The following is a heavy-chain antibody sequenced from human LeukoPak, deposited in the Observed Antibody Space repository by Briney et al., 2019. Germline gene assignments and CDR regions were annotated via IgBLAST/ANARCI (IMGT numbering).Heavy chain of an antibody. V-gene: IGHV4-34*01. CDR2: INHSGST. CDR1: GGSFSGYY. J-gene: IGHJ5*02. D-gene: IGHD6-19*01. Sequence: ASETLSLTCAVYGGSFSGYYWSWIRQPPGKGLEWIGEINHSGSTNYNPSLKSRVTISVDTSKNQFSLKLSSVTAADTAVYYCARHSSGWDNWFDPWGQGTLVTVSS. CDR3: ARHSSGWDNWFDP.